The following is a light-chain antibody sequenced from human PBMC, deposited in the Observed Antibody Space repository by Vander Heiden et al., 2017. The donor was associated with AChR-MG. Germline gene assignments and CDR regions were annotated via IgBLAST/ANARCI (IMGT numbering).Light chain of an antibody. CDR1: EHVRSTS. CDR2: GAS. Sequence: EIVLRQPPGTLSLSPGEGATLSCRASEHVRSTSLAWYQQKPGQAPRLLIYGASNRATGIPDRFSGSGSGTDFTLTISRLDPEDLAVYYCQQNGSSPWTFGLGTKVDIK. V-gene: IGKV3-20*01. J-gene: IGKJ1*01. CDR3: QQNGSSPWT.